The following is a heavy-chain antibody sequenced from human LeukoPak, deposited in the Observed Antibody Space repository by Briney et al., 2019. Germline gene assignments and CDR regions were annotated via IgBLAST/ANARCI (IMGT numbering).Heavy chain of an antibody. Sequence: GASVKVSCKASGYTFTSYGISWVRQAPGQGLEWMGWISAYNGNTNYAQKLQGRVTMTTDTSTSTAYMELSSLRAEDTAVYYCAKLGAISVRYDFWSGPPLFDYWGQGTLVTVSS. CDR1: GYTFTSYG. CDR3: AKLGAISVRYDFWSGPPLFDY. J-gene: IGHJ4*02. CDR2: ISAYNGNT. V-gene: IGHV1-18*01. D-gene: IGHD3-3*01.